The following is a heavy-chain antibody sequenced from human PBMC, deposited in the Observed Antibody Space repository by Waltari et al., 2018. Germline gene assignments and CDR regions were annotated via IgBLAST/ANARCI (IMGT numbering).Heavy chain of an antibody. D-gene: IGHD2-15*01. CDR1: GFTFSSYG. CDR2: IRYDGSNK. Sequence: QVQLVESGGGVVQPGGSLRLSCAASGFTFSSYGMHWVRQAPGKGLEWGAFIRYDGSNKYYADSVKGRFTISRDNSKNTLYLQMNSLRAEDTAVYYCAKDNSGGILRYWGQGTLVTVSS. J-gene: IGHJ4*02. CDR3: AKDNSGGILRY. V-gene: IGHV3-30*02.